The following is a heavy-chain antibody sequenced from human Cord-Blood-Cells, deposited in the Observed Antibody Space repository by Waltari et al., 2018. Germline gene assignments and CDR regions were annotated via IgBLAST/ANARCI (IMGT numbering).Heavy chain of an antibody. Sequence: QVQLQESGPGLVKPSETLSLTCTVSGGSISSYYWSWIRQPPGKGLEWIGYMYYSGGTNYNPSRKSRVTRSVDTAKNQFSLKLSSVTAADTAVYYCARARYCSGGSCYSNAFDIWGQGTMVTVSS. CDR1: GGSISSYY. CDR2: MYYSGGT. V-gene: IGHV4-59*01. J-gene: IGHJ3*02. CDR3: ARARYCSGGSCYSNAFDI. D-gene: IGHD2-15*01.